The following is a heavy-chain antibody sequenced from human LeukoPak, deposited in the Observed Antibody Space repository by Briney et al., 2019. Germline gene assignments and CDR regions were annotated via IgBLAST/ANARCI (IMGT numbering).Heavy chain of an antibody. CDR2: ISAYNGNT. CDR3: ASIYGGYSYGSDAFDI. J-gene: IGHJ3*02. D-gene: IGHD5-18*01. Sequence: ASVKVSCRASGYTFTSYGISWVRQAPGQGLEWMGWISAYNGNTNYAQKLQGRVTMTTDTSTSTAYMELRSLRSDDTAVYYCASIYGGYSYGSDAFDIWGQGTMVTVSS. CDR1: GYTFTSYG. V-gene: IGHV1-18*01.